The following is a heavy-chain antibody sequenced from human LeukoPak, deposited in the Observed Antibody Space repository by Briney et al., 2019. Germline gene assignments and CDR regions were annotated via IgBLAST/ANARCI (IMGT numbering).Heavy chain of an antibody. CDR1: GDSISSSSYY. J-gene: IGHJ5*02. D-gene: IGHD2-2*01. CDR3: ARVPSRYCSSATCYARGWFDP. CDR2: VYYSGST. Sequence: SETLSLTCTVSGDSISSSSYYWGWIRQPPGKGLEWIGRVYYSGSTFYNPSLKSRVTISIDTSTNEFSLKLTSVTAADTAVYYCARVPSRYCSSATCYARGWFDPWGQGTLVTVSS. V-gene: IGHV4-39*07.